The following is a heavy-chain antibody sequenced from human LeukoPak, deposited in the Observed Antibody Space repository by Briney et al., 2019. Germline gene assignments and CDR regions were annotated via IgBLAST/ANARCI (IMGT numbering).Heavy chain of an antibody. CDR2: ISGSGGST. Sequence: GGSLRLSCAASGFTFSSYAMSGVRQAPGKGLEGVSAISGSGGSTYYADSVKGRFTISRDNSKNTLYVQMNSLRAEDTDVYYCAKNDGSHYWFFAYWGRGTLVTVSS. V-gene: IGHV3-23*01. D-gene: IGHD5-24*01. CDR1: GFTFSSYA. CDR3: AKNDGSHYWFFAY. J-gene: IGHJ4*02.